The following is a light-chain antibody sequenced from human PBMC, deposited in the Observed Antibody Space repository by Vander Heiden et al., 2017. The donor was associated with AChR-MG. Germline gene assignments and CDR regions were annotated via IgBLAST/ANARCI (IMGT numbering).Light chain of an antibody. Sequence: QSVLPQPPSVSGAPGQRVTISCTGSWFSLGANFDVHWYQHLPGAAPSVLIFGNITRPSGVPDRFSASKSGTSATLAITGRQTEDEADYYCQSYDKGLSVWVFGGGTKLTVL. J-gene: IGLJ3*02. CDR1: WFSLGANFD. V-gene: IGLV1-40*01. CDR3: QSYDKGLSVWV. CDR2: GNI.